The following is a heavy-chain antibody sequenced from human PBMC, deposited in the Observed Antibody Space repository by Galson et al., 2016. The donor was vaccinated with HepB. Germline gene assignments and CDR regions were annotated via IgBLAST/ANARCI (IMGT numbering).Heavy chain of an antibody. CDR3: ARDRRVALFGMDV. D-gene: IGHD3-3*01. V-gene: IGHV1-18*01. Sequence: QSGAEVTKPGASVKVSCRASGYTFTSYGISWVRQAPGQGLEWMGWSSAYNGNKKYAQKFQGRVIMTTDTSTSTEYMELRSLRPDDTAVYYCARDRRVALFGMDVWGQGTTVTVPS. CDR1: GYTFTSYG. J-gene: IGHJ6*02. CDR2: SSAYNGNK.